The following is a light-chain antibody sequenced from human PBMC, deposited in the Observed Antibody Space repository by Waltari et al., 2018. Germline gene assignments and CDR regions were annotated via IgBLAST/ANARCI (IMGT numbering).Light chain of an antibody. CDR3: SSYVGTLV. CDR2: DVS. CDR1: SSDIGAYNY. Sequence: QSALTQPRSVSGSPGQSVTISCTGSSSDIGAYNYVSWYQQHPGNAPKLMIYDVSERPSGVPERLSGSKSGNTAYLTISGLQAEDEADYHCSSYVGTLVFGGGTKLTVL. J-gene: IGLJ2*01. V-gene: IGLV2-11*01.